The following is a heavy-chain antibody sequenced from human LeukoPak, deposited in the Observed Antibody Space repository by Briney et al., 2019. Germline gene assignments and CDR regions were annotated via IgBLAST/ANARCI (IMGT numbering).Heavy chain of an antibody. D-gene: IGHD7-27*01. CDR2: ISSRSSTI. CDR1: GFTFSSYS. J-gene: IGHJ4*02. CDR3: ARKGGPLGPPFDN. Sequence: SGGSLRLSCAASGFTFSSYSMNWVRQAPGEGLEWVSYISSRSSTIYYADSVKGRFTISRDNATNSLYLQMNSLRAEDTAVYYCARKGGPLGPPFDNWGQGTLVTVSS. V-gene: IGHV3-48*04.